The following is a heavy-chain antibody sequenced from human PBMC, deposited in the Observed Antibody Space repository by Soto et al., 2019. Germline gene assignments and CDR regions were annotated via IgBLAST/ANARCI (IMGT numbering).Heavy chain of an antibody. D-gene: IGHD2-2*01. V-gene: IGHV1-18*04. CDR3: AREVGHMDV. Sequence: GSSVKVSCNASGYTFTTYGINWVRQAPGQGLEWMGWVSPYNGDTTYAQKVQGRVTMTTDTSTRTAYLELRSLRSEDTAVYYCAREVGHMDVWGQGTTVTVS. CDR1: GYTFTTYG. CDR2: VSPYNGDT. J-gene: IGHJ6*02.